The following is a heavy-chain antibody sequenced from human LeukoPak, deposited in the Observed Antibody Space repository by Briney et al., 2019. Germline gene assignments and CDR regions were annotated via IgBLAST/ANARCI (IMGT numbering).Heavy chain of an antibody. D-gene: IGHD6-19*01. J-gene: IGHJ4*02. V-gene: IGHV1-46*01. CDR2: INPSGGST. CDR3: ARRSTLYSSGRFYFDY. Sequence: EASVKVSCKASGYTFTSYYMHWVRQAPGQGLEWMGIINPSGGSTSYAQKFQGRVTMTRDTSTSTVYMELRGLRSDDTAVYYCARRSTLYSSGRFYFDYWGQGTLVTVSS. CDR1: GYTFTSYY.